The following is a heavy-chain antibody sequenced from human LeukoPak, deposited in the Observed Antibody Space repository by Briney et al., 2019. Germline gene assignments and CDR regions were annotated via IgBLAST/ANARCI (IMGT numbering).Heavy chain of an antibody. D-gene: IGHD3-10*01. CDR2: MHPDNGNT. V-gene: IGHV1-8*01. Sequence: RASVKVSCKTSGYAFTNYDINWVRQAPGQGLEWMGWMHPDNGNTGYAQKFQGRVTMTRNTSITTAYMELRSLRSDDTAVYYCARGHGSAFDPWGQGTLVIVSS. CDR1: GYAFTNYD. CDR3: ARGHGSAFDP. J-gene: IGHJ5*02.